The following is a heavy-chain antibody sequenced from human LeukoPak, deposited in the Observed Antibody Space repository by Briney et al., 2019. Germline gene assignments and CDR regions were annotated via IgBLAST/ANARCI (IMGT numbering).Heavy chain of an antibody. CDR1: GGSISTFY. CDR3: VRGPYGSSISNWFDP. CDR2: IYTRGST. Sequence: PSETLSLTCTVSGGSISTFYWSWIRQPAGKGLEWIGHIYTRGSTNYNPSLKSRVTMSVDTPKKQFSLNLRSVTAADTAVYYCVRGPYGSSISNWFDPWGQGLLVTVSS. J-gene: IGHJ5*02. V-gene: IGHV4-4*07. D-gene: IGHD3-10*01.